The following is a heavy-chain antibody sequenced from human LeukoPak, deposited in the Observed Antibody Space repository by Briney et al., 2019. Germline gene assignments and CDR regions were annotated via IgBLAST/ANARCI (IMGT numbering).Heavy chain of an antibody. CDR2: IYASGST. Sequence: PSETLSLTCTVSGGSISSGSYCWNWIRQPAGKGLEWIGRIYASGSTNYNPSLKSRVTISVDTSKNQFSLKLNSVTAADTAVYYCARLDIVVGRIFDSWGQGTLVTVSS. CDR3: ARLDIVVGRIFDS. V-gene: IGHV4-61*02. D-gene: IGHD2-15*01. J-gene: IGHJ4*02. CDR1: GGSISSGSYC.